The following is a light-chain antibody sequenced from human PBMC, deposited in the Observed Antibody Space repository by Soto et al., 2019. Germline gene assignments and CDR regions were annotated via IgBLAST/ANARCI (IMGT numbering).Light chain of an antibody. CDR1: QSISSSY. Sequence: EIVLTQSPGTLSLSPGERATLSCRDSQSISSSYLAWYQQKPGQAPSLLIYGASSRANGIPDRFSGSGSGTDFTLTISRLEPEDFAVYYCQQYGSSGTFGQGTRWIS. V-gene: IGKV3-20*01. J-gene: IGKJ1*01. CDR2: GAS. CDR3: QQYGSSGT.